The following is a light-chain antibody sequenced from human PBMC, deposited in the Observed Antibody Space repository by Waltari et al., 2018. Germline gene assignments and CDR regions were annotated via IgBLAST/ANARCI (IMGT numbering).Light chain of an antibody. CDR1: QRINSY. V-gene: IGKV1-39*01. Sequence: DIQMTQYPSSLSASVGDRVTITCLASQRINSYLNWYQQKPGKAPKLLIYGASSLQSGVPSGFSGSGSGTEFTLTISSLQPEDSATYYCQQSYSSPYTFGQGTKLEIK. CDR2: GAS. J-gene: IGKJ2*01. CDR3: QQSYSSPYT.